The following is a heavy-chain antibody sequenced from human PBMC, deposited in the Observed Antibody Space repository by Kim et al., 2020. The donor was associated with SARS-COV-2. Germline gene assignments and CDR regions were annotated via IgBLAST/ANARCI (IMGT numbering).Heavy chain of an antibody. CDR2: IYPGDSDT. CDR1: GYSFTSYW. Sequence: GESLKISCKGSGYSFTSYWIGWVRQMPGKGLEWMGIIYPGDSDTRYRPSFQGQVTISADKSISTAYLQWSSLKASDTAMYYCARGITIFGVVEAPWLDPWGQGTLVTVSS. J-gene: IGHJ5*02. V-gene: IGHV5-51*01. CDR3: ARGITIFGVVEAPWLDP. D-gene: IGHD3-3*01.